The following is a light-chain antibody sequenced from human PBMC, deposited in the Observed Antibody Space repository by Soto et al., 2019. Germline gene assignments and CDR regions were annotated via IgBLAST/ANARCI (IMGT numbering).Light chain of an antibody. CDR1: QSISSY. J-gene: IGKJ4*01. V-gene: IGKV1-39*01. Sequence: DVQMTQSPSSLSAYVADTVTTTFWSSQSISSYLNWYQQKPGKAPKLLIYAASSLQSGVPSRFSGSGSGTDFTLTISSLQTEAFATYYCKQSYSTPLTFGGGTKVDIK. CDR2: AAS. CDR3: KQSYSTPLT.